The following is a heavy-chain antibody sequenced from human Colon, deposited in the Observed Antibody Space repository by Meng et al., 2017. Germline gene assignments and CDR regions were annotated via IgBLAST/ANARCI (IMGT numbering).Heavy chain of an antibody. V-gene: IGHV3-21*01. Sequence: GESLKISCAASGFTFSSYSMNWVRQAPGKGLEWVSSISSSSSYIYYADSVKGRFTISRDNAKNSLYLQMNSLRAEDTAVHYCASSSGYYRGDFDYWGQGTLVTVSS. CDR1: GFTFSSYS. J-gene: IGHJ4*02. CDR3: ASSSGYYRGDFDY. D-gene: IGHD3-22*01. CDR2: ISSSSSYI.